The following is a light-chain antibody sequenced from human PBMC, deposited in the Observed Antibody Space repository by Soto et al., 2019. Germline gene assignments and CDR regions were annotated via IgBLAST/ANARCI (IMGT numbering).Light chain of an antibody. V-gene: IGKV3-11*01. CDR1: QSVSSY. Sequence: LTPSTATLPLSPGESATLSCRASQSVSSYLAWYQQKPGQAPRLLIYDASNRATGIPARFSGSGSGTDFTLTISSLEPEDFAVYYCQQRSNWPWTFGQGSK. J-gene: IGKJ1*01. CDR3: QQRSNWPWT. CDR2: DAS.